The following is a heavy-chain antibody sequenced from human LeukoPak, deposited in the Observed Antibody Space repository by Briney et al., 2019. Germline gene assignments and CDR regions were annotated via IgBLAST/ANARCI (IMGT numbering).Heavy chain of an antibody. Sequence: ASVKVSCKASGYTFTGYYMHWVRQAPGQGLEWMGWINPDSGGTNYAQKFQGRVTMTRDTSISTAYMELSRLRSDDTAVYYCAREGPNWDVVGVIDCWGQGTLVTVSS. J-gene: IGHJ4*02. CDR1: GYTFTGYY. CDR2: INPDSGGT. CDR3: AREGPNWDVVGVIDC. V-gene: IGHV1-2*02. D-gene: IGHD1-1*01.